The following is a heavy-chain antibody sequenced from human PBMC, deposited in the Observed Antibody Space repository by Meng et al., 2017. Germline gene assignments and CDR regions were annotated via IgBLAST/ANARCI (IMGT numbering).Heavy chain of an antibody. CDR3: AHRRGDSREGWFDP. J-gene: IGHJ5*02. V-gene: IGHV2-5*02. CDR2: IYWDDDK. D-gene: IGHD2-21*02. Sequence: QITFKESCPTLVKPTQTLPLTCTFSGFSLSTSGVGVGWIRQPPGKALEWLALIYWDDDKRYSPSLKSRLTITKDTSKNQVVLTMTNMDPVDTATYYCAHRRGDSREGWFDPWGQGTLVTVSS. CDR1: GFSLSTSGVG.